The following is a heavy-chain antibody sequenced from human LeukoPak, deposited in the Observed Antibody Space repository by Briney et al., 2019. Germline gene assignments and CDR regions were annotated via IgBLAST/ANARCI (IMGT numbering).Heavy chain of an antibody. J-gene: IGHJ3*02. D-gene: IGHD3-22*01. CDR3: AKRSSSGSAFDI. CDR2: ISSSSSYI. Sequence: GGSLRLSCAASGFTFSTYSMNWVRQAPGKGLGWVSSISSSSSYIYYADSVKGRLTISRDNAKNSLYLQMNSLKAEDTAVYYCAKRSSSGSAFDIWGQGTMVTVSS. V-gene: IGHV3-21*01. CDR1: GFTFSTYS.